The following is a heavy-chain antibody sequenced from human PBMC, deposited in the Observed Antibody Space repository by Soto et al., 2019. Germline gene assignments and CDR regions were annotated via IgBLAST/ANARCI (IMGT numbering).Heavy chain of an antibody. Sequence: LRLSCAASGFTFSSYGMHWVRQAPGKGLEWVAVIWYDGSNKYYADSVKGRFTISRDNSENTLYLQMNSLRAEDTAVYYCARDRHATDTGMDAWGQGTTVTVSS. J-gene: IGHJ6*02. CDR1: GFTFSSYG. CDR3: ARDRHATDTGMDA. CDR2: IWYDGSNK. V-gene: IGHV3-33*01. D-gene: IGHD5-18*01.